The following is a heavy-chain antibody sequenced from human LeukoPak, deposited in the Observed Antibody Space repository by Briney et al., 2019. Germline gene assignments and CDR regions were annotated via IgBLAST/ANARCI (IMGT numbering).Heavy chain of an antibody. V-gene: IGHV3-23*01. J-gene: IGHJ6*03. Sequence: TGGSLRLSCAASGFTFSAYGMSWVRQAPGKGLEWVSAISSSGFGTYYADSVKGRFTISRDNSKNTLYLQMNSLRAEDTAVYYCAKDRTEYGGSGSYYTHYYYYYMDVWGKGTTVTISS. D-gene: IGHD3-10*01. CDR1: GFTFSAYG. CDR2: ISSSGFGT. CDR3: AKDRTEYGGSGSYYTHYYYYYMDV.